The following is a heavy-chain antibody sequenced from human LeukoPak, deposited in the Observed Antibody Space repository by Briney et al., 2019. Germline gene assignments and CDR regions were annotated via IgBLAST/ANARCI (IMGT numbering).Heavy chain of an antibody. CDR1: GFTFSSYS. J-gene: IGHJ4*02. Sequence: PGGSLRLSCAASGFTFSSYSMNWVRQAPGKGLEWVSSISSSSSYIYYADSVKGRFTISRDNAKNSLYLQMNSLRAEDTAVYYCARDRIETGQIYGSGSSDFDYWGQGTLVTVSS. D-gene: IGHD3-10*01. CDR2: ISSSSSYI. CDR3: ARDRIETGQIYGSGSSDFDY. V-gene: IGHV3-21*01.